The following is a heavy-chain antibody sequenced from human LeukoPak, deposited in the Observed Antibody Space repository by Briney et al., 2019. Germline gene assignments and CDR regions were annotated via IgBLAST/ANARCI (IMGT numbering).Heavy chain of an antibody. CDR2: ISYDGSNK. J-gene: IGHJ4*02. CDR3: ARVVKVGDWPAIDY. D-gene: IGHD2/OR15-2a*01. CDR1: GFTFSSYA. V-gene: IGHV3-30-3*01. Sequence: GGSLRLSCAASGFTFSSYAMHWVRQAPGKGLEWVAVISYDGSNKYYADSVKGRFTISRDNSKNTLYLQMNSLRAEDTAVYYCARVVKVGDWPAIDYWGQGTLFTVSS.